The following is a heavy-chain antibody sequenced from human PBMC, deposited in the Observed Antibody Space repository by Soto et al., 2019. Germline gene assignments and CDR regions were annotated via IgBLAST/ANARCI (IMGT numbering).Heavy chain of an antibody. J-gene: IGHJ4*02. CDR3: AKVNSIVGDGDHDY. CDR1: GFTFTTYA. Sequence: EVQLLESGGGLVQPGGSLRLSCAASGFTFTTYAMSWVRQPPGKGLEWVSGISRSGDIPYYADSVKGRFTISRDQSKKTVYLQMNSRRAEDTALYYCAKVNSIVGDGDHDYWGQGTLVSVSS. CDR2: ISRSGDIP. V-gene: IGHV3-23*01. D-gene: IGHD4-17*01.